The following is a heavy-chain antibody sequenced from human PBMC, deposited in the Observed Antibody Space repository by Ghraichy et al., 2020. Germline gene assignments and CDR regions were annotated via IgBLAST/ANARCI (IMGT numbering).Heavy chain of an antibody. D-gene: IGHD1-26*01. CDR2: TYYRSKLYY. CDR3: ARTAGIGVDY. V-gene: IGHV6-1*01. J-gene: IGHJ4*02. CDR1: GDSVSSSSSA. Sequence: SETLSLTCAISGDSVSSSSSAWNWIRQSPSRGLEWLGRTYYRSKLYYHYAVSVKSRVTINPDTSKNQFSLQLNSVTPEDTAMYYCARTAGIGVDYWGQGTLVTVSS.